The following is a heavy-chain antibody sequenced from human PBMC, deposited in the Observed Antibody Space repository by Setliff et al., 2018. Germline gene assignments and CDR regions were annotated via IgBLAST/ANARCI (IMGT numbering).Heavy chain of an antibody. CDR1: GGSFSGYY. D-gene: IGHD3-3*01. J-gene: IGHJ4*02. CDR2: INHNGGT. Sequence: SETLSLTCAVHGGSFSGYYWSWIRQPPGRGLEWIGEINHNGGTNYNPSLKSRVTISIHTSKNQFSLNLSSVTAADTAVYYCARRSSFWSGYFDYWGQGTLVTSPQ. V-gene: IGHV4-34*01. CDR3: ARRSSFWSGYFDY.